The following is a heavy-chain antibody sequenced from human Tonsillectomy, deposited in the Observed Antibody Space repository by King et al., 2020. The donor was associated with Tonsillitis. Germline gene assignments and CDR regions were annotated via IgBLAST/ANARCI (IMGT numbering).Heavy chain of an antibody. Sequence: VQLVESGGGVVQPGRSLGLSCEVSGLTFSSHAMHWVRQVPGRGLEWVAAISHDGNNNYYADSVKGRFTISRDNSKNTLYLQMNSLIAEDTAVYYCAKGTRELDYWGQGTLVTVSS. J-gene: IGHJ4*02. CDR1: GLTFSSHA. CDR3: AKGTRELDY. D-gene: IGHD5-24*01. CDR2: ISHDGNNN. V-gene: IGHV3-30*18.